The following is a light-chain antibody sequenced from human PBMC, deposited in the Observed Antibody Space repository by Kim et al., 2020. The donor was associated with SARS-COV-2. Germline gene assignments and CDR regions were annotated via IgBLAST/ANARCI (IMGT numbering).Light chain of an antibody. CDR1: QSIGTD. Sequence: LAPGERATLSGTASQSIGTDLAWYQHKPGQAPRLLIYHAFTRATGIPARISGSGSGTEFTLTISSLQSEDFAVYYCQQYNDWPLTFGGGTKVDIK. CDR3: QQYNDWPLT. CDR2: HAF. J-gene: IGKJ4*01. V-gene: IGKV3D-15*01.